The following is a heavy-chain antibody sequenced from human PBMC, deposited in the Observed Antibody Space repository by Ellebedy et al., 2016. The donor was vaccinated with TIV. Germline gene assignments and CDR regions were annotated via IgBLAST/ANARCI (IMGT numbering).Heavy chain of an antibody. J-gene: IGHJ4*02. V-gene: IGHV4-34*01. CDR1: GGSFSGYY. CDR2: IYYSGST. D-gene: IGHD7-27*01. Sequence: MPSETLSLTCAVYGGSFSGYYWSWIRQPPGKGLEWIGSIYYSGSTYYNPSLKSRVTISVDTSKNQFSLKLSSVTAADTAVYYCARHKLGYYFDYWGQGTLVTVSS. CDR3: ARHKLGYYFDY.